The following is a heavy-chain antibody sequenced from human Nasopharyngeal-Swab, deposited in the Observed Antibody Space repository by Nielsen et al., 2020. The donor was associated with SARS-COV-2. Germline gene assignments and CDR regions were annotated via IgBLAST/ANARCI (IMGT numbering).Heavy chain of an antibody. D-gene: IGHD3-10*01. CDR1: GFTFSSYG. Sequence: GGSLRLSCAASGFTFSSYGINWVRQAPGQGLEWVSFISSSSTYIYYADSAKGRFTISRDNAKNSLYLQMNSLRAEDTAIYYCAREIRGSGSYQNWFDPWGQGTLVTVSS. CDR2: ISSSSTYI. V-gene: IGHV3-21*01. J-gene: IGHJ5*02. CDR3: AREIRGSGSYQNWFDP.